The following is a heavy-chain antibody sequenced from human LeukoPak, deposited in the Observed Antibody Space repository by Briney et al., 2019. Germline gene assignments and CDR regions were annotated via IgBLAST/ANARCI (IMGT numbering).Heavy chain of an antibody. J-gene: IGHJ4*02. Sequence: GGSLRLSCAASGFTFSLYWMNWVRRAPGKGLEWVANIKQDGSEKNYVDSVKGRFTISRDNAKNSLYLQMNNLRVEDTAMYYCAGGTGFIIKDWGQGTLVAVSS. CDR3: AGGTGFIIKD. CDR1: GFTFSLYW. D-gene: IGHD3-9*01. V-gene: IGHV3-7*03. CDR2: IKQDGSEK.